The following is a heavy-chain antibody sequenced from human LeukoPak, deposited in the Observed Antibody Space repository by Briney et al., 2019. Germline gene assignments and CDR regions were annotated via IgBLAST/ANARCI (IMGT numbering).Heavy chain of an antibody. CDR2: LSETGETT. CDR1: GFTFSSYS. Sequence: GGSLRLSCAASGFTFSSYSMNWVRQATGKGLEWVSSLSETGETTDYADSVKGRFTISRDNSKNMLYLQMNSLSADDTAVYYCAKQWLVGIWGQGTLVTVSS. V-gene: IGHV3-23*01. D-gene: IGHD6-19*01. J-gene: IGHJ4*02. CDR3: AKQWLVGI.